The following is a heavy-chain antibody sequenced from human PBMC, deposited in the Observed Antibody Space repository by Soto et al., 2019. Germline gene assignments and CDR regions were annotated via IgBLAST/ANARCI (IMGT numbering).Heavy chain of an antibody. CDR3: ARAKGYCSSTSCPTPYYGY. D-gene: IGHD2-2*01. V-gene: IGHV1-18*01. J-gene: IGHJ4*02. CDR1: GYTFTSYG. Sequence: GASVKVSCKASGYTFTSYGISWVRQAPGQGLEWMGWISAYNGNTNYAQKLQGRVTMTTDTSTSTAYMELRSLRSDDTAVYYCARAKGYCSSTSCPTPYYGYWGQGTLVTVSS. CDR2: ISAYNGNT.